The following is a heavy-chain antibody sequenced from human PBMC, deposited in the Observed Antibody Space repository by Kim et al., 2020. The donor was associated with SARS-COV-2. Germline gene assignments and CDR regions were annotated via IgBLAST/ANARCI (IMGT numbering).Heavy chain of an antibody. CDR1: GYSFTSYW. CDR3: ALGLDAAAELSMGFDS. V-gene: IGHV5-51*01. CDR2: IYPGDSDT. D-gene: IGHD6-13*01. J-gene: IGHJ5*01. Sequence: GESLKISCKGFGYSFTSYWIGWVRQMPGKGLERIGIIYPGDSDTRYSPSFQGQVTISADKSISTAYLQWSSLKVSDTAMYDCALGLDAAAELSMGFDSWGRGTLVTVYS.